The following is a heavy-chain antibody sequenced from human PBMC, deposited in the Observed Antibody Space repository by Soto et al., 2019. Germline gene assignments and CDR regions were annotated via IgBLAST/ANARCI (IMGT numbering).Heavy chain of an antibody. Sequence: EVRLVASGGGLIQPGGSLRLSCAVSGFTVSSNYMSWVRQAPGKGLEWVSVIYSSGSSYYADSVKGRFTISRDNSKNTLYLQTSSLRAEDTAVYYCATDGSGKFSPFDPWGQGTLVTVSS. J-gene: IGHJ5*02. CDR1: GFTVSSNY. CDR3: ATDGSGKFSPFDP. CDR2: IYSSGSS. V-gene: IGHV3-53*01. D-gene: IGHD1-26*01.